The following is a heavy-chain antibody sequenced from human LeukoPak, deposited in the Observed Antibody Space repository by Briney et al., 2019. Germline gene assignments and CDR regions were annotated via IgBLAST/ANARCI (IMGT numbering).Heavy chain of an antibody. CDR1: GFTFSTYA. J-gene: IGHJ4*02. CDR2: INSNGDEI. CDR3: ANWIGSSSRDY. D-gene: IGHD6-6*01. V-gene: IGHV3-23*01. Sequence: GSLTLSCAASGFTFSTYAMTWVRQAPGKGLEWVSGINSNGDEIYYADSVRGRFTISRDNSNNALYLQMDSLRAEDTAVYYCANWIGSSSRDYWGQGTLAPVSS.